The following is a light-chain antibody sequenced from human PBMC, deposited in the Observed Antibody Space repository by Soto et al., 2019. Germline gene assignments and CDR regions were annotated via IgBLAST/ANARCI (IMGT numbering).Light chain of an antibody. CDR3: CSFTSSNTHV. CDR1: SSNIGAGYG. V-gene: IGLV1-40*01. CDR2: GNS. J-gene: IGLJ1*01. Sequence: QSVLTQPPSVSGAPGQRVTISCTGSSSNIGAGYGVHWYQQLPGTAPKLLIYGNSNRPSGVPDRFSGSKSGNTASLTISGLQAEDEADYYCCSFTSSNTHVFGTGTKV.